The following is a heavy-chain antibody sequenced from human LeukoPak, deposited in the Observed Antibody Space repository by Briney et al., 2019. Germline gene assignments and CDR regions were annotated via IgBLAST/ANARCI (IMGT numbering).Heavy chain of an antibody. D-gene: IGHD2-15*01. Sequence: ASVKVSCKASGYTFTSYGISWVRQAPGQGLEWMGWISAYNGNTNYAQELQGRVTMTTDTSTSTAYMELRSLRSDDTAVYYCARDAPTYCSGGSCYFYFGDYWGQGTLVTVSS. CDR1: GYTFTSYG. V-gene: IGHV1-18*01. CDR2: ISAYNGNT. CDR3: ARDAPTYCSGGSCYFYFGDY. J-gene: IGHJ4*02.